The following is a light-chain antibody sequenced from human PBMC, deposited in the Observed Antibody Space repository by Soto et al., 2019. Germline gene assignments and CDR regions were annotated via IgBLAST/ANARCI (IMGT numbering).Light chain of an antibody. J-gene: IGKJ1*01. CDR3: QQYSSFSRT. V-gene: IGKV1-5*03. Sequence: DIQMTQSPSTLSVSVGDRVTITCRASQTISSWLAWYQQNPGKAPKLLIYKASTLTTWVPSRFSGSGSGTELSLTISSLQPDDVVTFYCQQYSSFSRTFGQGTKVDIK. CDR2: KAS. CDR1: QTISSW.